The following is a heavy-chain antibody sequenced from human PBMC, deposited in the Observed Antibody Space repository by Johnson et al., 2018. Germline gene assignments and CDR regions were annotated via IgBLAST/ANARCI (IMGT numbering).Heavy chain of an antibody. Sequence: QVQLQESGPGLVKPAETXSLTCTVSGGSVSSGSYYWIWIRQPPGKGLEWIGYLDYTGSTDYSPSLKRRVTISVDTSNNQFPLRLTSVTAAETAVYYWARGNAGYCSGTSCHYYYYYGMDGWGQGTTVTVSS. CDR2: LDYTGST. CDR3: ARGNAGYCSGTSCHYYYYYGMDG. CDR1: GGSVSSGSYY. J-gene: IGHJ6*02. D-gene: IGHD2-2*01. V-gene: IGHV4-61*01.